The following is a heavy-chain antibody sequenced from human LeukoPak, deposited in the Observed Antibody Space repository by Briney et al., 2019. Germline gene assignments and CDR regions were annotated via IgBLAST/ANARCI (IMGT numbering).Heavy chain of an antibody. CDR3: ARGYCRSTTSCYFDY. V-gene: IGHV3-72*01. D-gene: IGHD2/OR15-2a*01. CDR1: GFTFSSYG. J-gene: IGHJ4*02. Sequence: PGGSLRLSCAASGFTFSSYGMHWVRQAPGKGLEWVGRIRKKVNSYTTEYAATVKGRLTISRDDSKNSLYLQMNSLKTEDTAVYYCARGYCRSTTSCYFDYWGQGTLVTVSS. CDR2: IRKKVNSYTT.